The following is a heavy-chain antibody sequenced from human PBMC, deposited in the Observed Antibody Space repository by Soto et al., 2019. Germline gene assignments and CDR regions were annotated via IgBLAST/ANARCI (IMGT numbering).Heavy chain of an antibody. CDR2: IYYSGST. J-gene: IGHJ4*02. CDR1: CGSISSGGYY. CDR3: ASAKRNFDY. Sequence: SLPCPVSCGSISSGGYYWSWISQHPGKGMEWIGYIYYSGSTYYNPSLKSRVTISVDTSKNQFPLKLSSVTAADTAVYYCASAKRNFDYWGQGTLVTVSS. V-gene: IGHV4-31*03.